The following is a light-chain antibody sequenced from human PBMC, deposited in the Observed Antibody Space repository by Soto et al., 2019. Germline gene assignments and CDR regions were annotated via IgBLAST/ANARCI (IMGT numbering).Light chain of an antibody. CDR2: ANS. CDR3: QSYDSSLSNVV. V-gene: IGLV1-40*01. CDR1: RSNIGAGYD. Sequence: QSVLTQPPSVSGAPGQRVTISCTGSRSNIGAGYDVHWYQQLPGTAPKLLIYANSQGPSGVPDRFSGSKSGTSASLAITGLQDEDEADYYCQSYDSSLSNVVFGGGTKVTVL. J-gene: IGLJ2*01.